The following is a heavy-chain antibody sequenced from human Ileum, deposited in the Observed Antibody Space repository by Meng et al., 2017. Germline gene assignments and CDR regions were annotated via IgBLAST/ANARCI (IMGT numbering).Heavy chain of an antibody. J-gene: IGHJ4*02. Sequence: QLQQSGPGTVNASQTLSLTCAISGDSVSSNSAAWNWIRQSPSRGLEWLGRTYYRSKWYNDYAVSVKSRITINPDTSKNQFSLQLNSVTPEDTAVYYCAKDGTSGSYLGLYYWGQGTLVTVSS. D-gene: IGHD1-26*01. CDR3: AKDGTSGSYLGLYY. V-gene: IGHV6-1*01. CDR1: GDSVSSNSAA. CDR2: TYYRSKWYN.